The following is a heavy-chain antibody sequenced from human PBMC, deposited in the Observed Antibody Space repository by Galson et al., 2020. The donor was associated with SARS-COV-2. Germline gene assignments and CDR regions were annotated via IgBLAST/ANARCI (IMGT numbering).Heavy chain of an antibody. CDR3: ARDPTSYYDFWSGYSYHYGMDV. D-gene: IGHD3-3*01. J-gene: IGHJ6*02. CDR1: GFTFSSYW. V-gene: IGHV3-74*01. CDR2: INSDGSST. Sequence: GESLKISCAASGFTFSSYWMHWVRQAPGKGLVRVSRINSDGSSTSYADSVKGRFTISRDNAKNTLYLQMNSLRAEDTAVYYCARDPTSYYDFWSGYSYHYGMDVWGQGTTVTVSS.